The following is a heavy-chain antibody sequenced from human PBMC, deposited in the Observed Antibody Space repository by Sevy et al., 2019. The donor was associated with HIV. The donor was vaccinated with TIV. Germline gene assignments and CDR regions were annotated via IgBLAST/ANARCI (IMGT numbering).Heavy chain of an antibody. CDR1: GFIFDDYG. V-gene: IGHV3-30*03. Sequence: GGSLRLSCVGSGFIFDDYGMHWVRQAPGKGLEWVALISHDGGKKYYADSVKGRFTISRDNFKNTLYLQMNTLRRDDTAAYFCTTDPPVYGDFPYGMDVWGQGTTVTVSS. J-gene: IGHJ6*02. CDR2: ISHDGGKK. D-gene: IGHD4-17*01. CDR3: TTDPPVYGDFPYGMDV.